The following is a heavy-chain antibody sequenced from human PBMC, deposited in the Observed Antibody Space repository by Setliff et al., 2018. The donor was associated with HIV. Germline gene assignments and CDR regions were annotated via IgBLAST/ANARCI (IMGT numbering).Heavy chain of an antibody. D-gene: IGHD1-1*01. CDR2: IYYSGST. V-gene: IGHV4-59*01. J-gene: IGHJ3*02. CDR3: ERALEWVATGAFDI. CDR1: GGSISSYY. Sequence: PSETLSLTCTVSGGSISSYYWSWIRQPPGKGLEWIGYIYYSGSTNYNPSLKSRVTISVDTTKNQFSLKLSSVTAADTAVYYCERALEWVATGAFDIWGQGTMVTVSS.